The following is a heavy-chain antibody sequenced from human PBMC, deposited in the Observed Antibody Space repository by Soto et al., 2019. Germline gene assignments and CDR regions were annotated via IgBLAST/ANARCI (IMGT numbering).Heavy chain of an antibody. CDR3: ARGGYFDSSNYLAY. D-gene: IGHD3-22*01. V-gene: IGHV1-3*01. J-gene: IGHJ4*02. CDR2: INPGNGNT. Sequence: ASVKVSFNASGYTFTSYGSNWVRQAPGRGLEWMGWINPGNGNTKYSQQFQGRVIIDRDTSASTAYMELSSLRSEDTAVYYCARGGYFDSSNYLAYWGLGTLVTVSS. CDR1: GYTFTSYG.